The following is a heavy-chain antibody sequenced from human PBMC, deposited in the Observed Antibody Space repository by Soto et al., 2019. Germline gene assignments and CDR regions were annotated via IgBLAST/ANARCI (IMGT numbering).Heavy chain of an antibody. D-gene: IGHD3-22*01. CDR1: GGSISSGGYY. V-gene: IGHV4-31*03. CDR2: IYYSGST. Sequence: SETLSLTCTVSGGSISSGGYYWSWIRQHPGKGLEWIGYIYYSGSTYYNLSLKSRVTISVDTSKNQFSLKLSSVTAADTAVYYCARVRQHESSGYIPMYNWFDPWGQGNLVTVSS. CDR3: ARVRQHESSGYIPMYNWFDP. J-gene: IGHJ5*02.